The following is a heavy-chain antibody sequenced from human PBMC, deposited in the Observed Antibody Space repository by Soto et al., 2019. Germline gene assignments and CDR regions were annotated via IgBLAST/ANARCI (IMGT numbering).Heavy chain of an antibody. V-gene: IGHV1-18*04. J-gene: IGHJ4*02. CDR2: ISAYNGNT. CDR1: GYTFTSYG. D-gene: IGHD3-10*01. Sequence: ASVKVSCKASGYTFTSYGISWVRQAPGQGLEWMGWISAYNGNTNYAQKLQGRVTMTTDTSTSTAYMELRSLRSDDTAVYYCARARHYYYGSGSYFVYWGQGTLVTVSS. CDR3: ARARHYYYGSGSYFVY.